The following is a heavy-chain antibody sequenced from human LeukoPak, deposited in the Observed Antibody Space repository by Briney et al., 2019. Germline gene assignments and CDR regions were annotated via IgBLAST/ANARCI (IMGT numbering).Heavy chain of an antibody. Sequence: SETLSLTCTVSGVSISSYYWIWIRQPPGKGLEYIGYFHYSGSTNYSPSLKSRVTISVDTSKNRFSLNLNSVTAADTAVSYCARLGLPNAFDIWGQGTMVTVSA. V-gene: IGHV4-59*08. CDR3: ARLGLPNAFDI. CDR2: FHYSGST. CDR1: GVSISSYY. D-gene: IGHD2-15*01. J-gene: IGHJ3*02.